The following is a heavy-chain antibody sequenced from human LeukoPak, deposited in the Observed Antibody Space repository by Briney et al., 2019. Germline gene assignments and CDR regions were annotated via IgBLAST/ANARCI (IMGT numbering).Heavy chain of an antibody. J-gene: IGHJ4*02. V-gene: IGHV4-38-2*02. CDR3: ARALGGWYWGYFDY. CDR2: IYHSGST. Sequence: PSETLSLTCTVSGGSISSGYYWSWIRQPPGKGLEWIGSIYHSGSTYYNPSLKSRVSISVDTSKNQFSLKLSSVTAADTAVYYCARALGGWYWGYFDYWGQGTLVTVSS. CDR1: GGSISSGYY. D-gene: IGHD6-19*01.